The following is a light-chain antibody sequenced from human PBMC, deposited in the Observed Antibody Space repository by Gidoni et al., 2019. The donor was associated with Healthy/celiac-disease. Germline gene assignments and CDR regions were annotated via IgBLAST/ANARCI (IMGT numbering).Light chain of an antibody. V-gene: IGLV1-40*01. CDR2: GNS. CDR3: QSYDSSLSGV. J-gene: IGLJ1*01. CDR1: SSHIGAGYD. Sequence: TISCTGSSSHIGAGYDVHWYQQLPGTAPKLLIYGNSNRPAGVPDRFSGSKSGTSASLAITGLQAEDEADYYCQSYDSSLSGVFGTGTKVTVL.